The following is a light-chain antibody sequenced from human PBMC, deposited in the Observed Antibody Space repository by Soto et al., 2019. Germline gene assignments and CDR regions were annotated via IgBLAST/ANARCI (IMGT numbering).Light chain of an antibody. CDR2: GAS. V-gene: IGKV3-20*01. Sequence: EIVLTQSPCTLSLSPGERATLSCRARQSVSNNYLAWYQQKPGQAPSLLIYGASNRATGIPDRSSGSGSGTDFTLTISRLEPEDFPVYYCQQYGTSGTFGQGTKVDIK. J-gene: IGKJ1*01. CDR1: QSVSNNY. CDR3: QQYGTSGT.